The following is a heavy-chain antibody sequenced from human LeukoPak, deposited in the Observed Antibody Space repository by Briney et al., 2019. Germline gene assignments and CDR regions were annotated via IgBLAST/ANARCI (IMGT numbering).Heavy chain of an antibody. J-gene: IGHJ5*01. CDR2: ISYSGST. CDR3: ARDRKQWLRGPFDS. D-gene: IGHD6-19*01. CDR1: GGSISSHY. Sequence: SETLSLTCTVSGGSISSHYWSWIRQPPGKGLESIGYISYSGSTNYNSSLKSRVTISVDTSKNQFSLKLRSVTAADTAVYYCARDRKQWLRGPFDSWGQGTLVTVSS. V-gene: IGHV4-59*11.